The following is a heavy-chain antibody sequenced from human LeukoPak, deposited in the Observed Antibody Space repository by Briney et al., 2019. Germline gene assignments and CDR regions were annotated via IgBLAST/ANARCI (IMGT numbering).Heavy chain of an antibody. D-gene: IGHD3-10*01. Sequence: PGGSLRLSCAASGFTFSSYGMHWVRQAPGKGLEWVAFIRYDGSNKYYADSVKGRFTISRDNSKNTLYLQINSLRAEDTAVYYCAKDLRDSYYYGSGSYEGGYWGQGTLVTVSS. CDR3: AKDLRDSYYYGSGSYEGGY. J-gene: IGHJ4*02. CDR2: IRYDGSNK. V-gene: IGHV3-30*02. CDR1: GFTFSSYG.